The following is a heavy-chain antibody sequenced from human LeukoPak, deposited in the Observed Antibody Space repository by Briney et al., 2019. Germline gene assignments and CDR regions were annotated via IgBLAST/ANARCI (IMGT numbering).Heavy chain of an antibody. CDR3: ARYSGSYSDFDY. D-gene: IGHD1-26*01. J-gene: IGHJ4*02. CDR1: GFTFSSYE. CDR2: ISSSGSTI. Sequence: GGSLRLSCAASGFTFSSYEMNWVRQALGKGLEWVSYISSSGSTIYYVDSVKGRFTISRDNAKNSLYLQMNSLRAEDTAVYYCARYSGSYSDFDYWGQGTLVTVSS. V-gene: IGHV3-48*03.